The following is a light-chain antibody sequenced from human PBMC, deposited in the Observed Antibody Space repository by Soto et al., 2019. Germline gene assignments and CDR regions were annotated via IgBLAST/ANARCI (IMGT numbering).Light chain of an antibody. V-gene: IGKV3-15*01. J-gene: IGKJ1*01. CDR1: QRLGSN. CDR2: GAS. Sequence: EIVMTQSPATLSASPGDRVTLSCRASQRLGSNLAWYQQKPGQAPRLLIYGASTRAAGIPARFSGSGSETQVPRTISCLQSEDFSLQHCPQLLRWTFGQGTRLELK. CDR3: PQLLRWT.